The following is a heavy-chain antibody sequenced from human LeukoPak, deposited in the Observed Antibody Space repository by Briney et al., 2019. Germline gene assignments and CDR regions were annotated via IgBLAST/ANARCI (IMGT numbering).Heavy chain of an antibody. D-gene: IGHD2-2*01. V-gene: IGHV1-2*02. Sequence: GASVKVSCKASGYTFTGYYMHWVRQAPGQGLEWMGWINPNSGGTNYAQKFQGRVTMTRGTSISTAYMELSRLRSDDTAVYYCARGLIVVVPAAPTHAFDIWGQGTMVTVSS. CDR2: INPNSGGT. J-gene: IGHJ3*02. CDR1: GYTFTGYY. CDR3: ARGLIVVVPAAPTHAFDI.